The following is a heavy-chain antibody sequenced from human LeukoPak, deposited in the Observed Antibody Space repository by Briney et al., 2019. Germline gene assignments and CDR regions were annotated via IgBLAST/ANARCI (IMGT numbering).Heavy chain of an antibody. J-gene: IGHJ1*01. V-gene: IGHV1-2*02. Sequence: ASVKVSCKASGYTFTGYYMHWVRQAPGQGLEWMGWINPNSGGTNYAQKFQGRVTMTRDTSISTAYMELSRLRSDDTAVYYCARDSGGLGEYRSSTSCYNEAEYFQHWGQGTLVTVSS. CDR1: GYTFTGYY. D-gene: IGHD2-2*02. CDR2: INPNSGGT. CDR3: ARDSGGLGEYRSSTSCYNEAEYFQH.